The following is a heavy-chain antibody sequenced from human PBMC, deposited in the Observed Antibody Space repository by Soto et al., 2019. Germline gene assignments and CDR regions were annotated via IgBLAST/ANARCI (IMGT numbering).Heavy chain of an antibody. Sequence: QVQLVQSGAEVKKPGASVKVSCKASGYTFTGYYMHWVRQAPGQGLEWMGWINPNSGGTNYAQKFQGRVTKPRDKSISTVYMELSRLRSDDTAVYYWARDRGVVPAAAYYYYGMDVWGQGTTVTVSS. CDR1: GYTFTGYY. D-gene: IGHD2-2*01. CDR2: INPNSGGT. CDR3: ARDRGVVPAAAYYYYGMDV. V-gene: IGHV1-2*02. J-gene: IGHJ6*02.